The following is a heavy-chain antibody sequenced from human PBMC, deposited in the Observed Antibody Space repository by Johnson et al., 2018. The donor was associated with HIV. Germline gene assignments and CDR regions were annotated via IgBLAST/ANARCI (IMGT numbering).Heavy chain of an antibody. CDR2: ISYDGSSK. D-gene: IGHD1-26*01. J-gene: IGHJ3*02. Sequence: QMLLVESGGGVVQPGRSLRLSCAASGFSFSSYGMHWVRQAPGKGLEWVAVISYDGSSKYYADSVKGRFTVSRDKSKNTLYLQMKSLRPEDTAVYYCARESKWESRTPHAFDIWGQGTMVTVSS. V-gene: IGHV3-30*03. CDR3: ARESKWESRTPHAFDI. CDR1: GFSFSSYG.